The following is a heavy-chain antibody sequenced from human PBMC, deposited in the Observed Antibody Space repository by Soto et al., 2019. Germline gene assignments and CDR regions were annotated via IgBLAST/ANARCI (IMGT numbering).Heavy chain of an antibody. D-gene: IGHD5-18*01. Sequence: SGPTLVNPTQTLTLTCTFSGFSLSTSGMCVSWIRQPPGKALEWLALIDWDDDKYYSTSLKTRLTISKDTSKNQVVLTMTNMDPVDTATYHCARIPMAAMVTHYYYGMDVWGQGTTVTVSS. CDR1: GFSLSTSGMC. CDR2: IDWDDDK. J-gene: IGHJ6*02. CDR3: ARIPMAAMVTHYYYGMDV. V-gene: IGHV2-70*01.